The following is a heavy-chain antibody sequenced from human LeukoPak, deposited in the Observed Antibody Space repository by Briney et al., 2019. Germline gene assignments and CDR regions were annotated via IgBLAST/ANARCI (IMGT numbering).Heavy chain of an antibody. CDR3: ARGRSGGYYHFDY. CDR1: EFTFSSYA. J-gene: IGHJ4*02. CDR2: IGTGGGT. D-gene: IGHD3-22*01. V-gene: IGHV3-23*01. Sequence: GGSLRLSCAASEFTFSSYAMSWVRQAPGRGLEWVSAIGTGGGTYYADSVKGRFTISRENFKSTLFLQMSSLRAEDTAVYFCARGRSGGYYHFDYWGQGTLVTVSS.